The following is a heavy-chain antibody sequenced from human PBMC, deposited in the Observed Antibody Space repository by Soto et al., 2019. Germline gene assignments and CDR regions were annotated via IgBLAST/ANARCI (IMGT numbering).Heavy chain of an antibody. CDR3: AREWSAAGYFYGMDV. CDR1: GYTFTSYD. V-gene: IGHV1-8*01. D-gene: IGHD6-13*01. J-gene: IGHJ6*02. CDR2: MNTNSDDT. Sequence: ASVKVSFKTSGYTFTSYDINWVRQAPGQGLEWVGWMNTNSDDTRSAQKFRGRLTLTRDKSMRAVYMKLSNLRPDDTAVYYCAREWSAAGYFYGMDVWGQGTTVTVSS.